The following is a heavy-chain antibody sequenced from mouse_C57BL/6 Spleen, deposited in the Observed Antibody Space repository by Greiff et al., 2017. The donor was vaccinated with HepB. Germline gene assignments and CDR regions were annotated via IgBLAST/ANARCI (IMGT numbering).Heavy chain of an antibody. CDR1: GYTFTSYW. J-gene: IGHJ1*03. CDR3: ARNEGDWYFDV. Sequence: QVQLQQPGAELVKPGASVKLSCKASGYTFTSYWMQWVKQRPGQGLEWIGEIDPSDSYTNYNQKFKGKATLTVDTSSSTAYMQLSSLTSEDSAVYYCARNEGDWYFDVWGTGTTVTVSS. CDR2: IDPSDSYT. V-gene: IGHV1-50*01.